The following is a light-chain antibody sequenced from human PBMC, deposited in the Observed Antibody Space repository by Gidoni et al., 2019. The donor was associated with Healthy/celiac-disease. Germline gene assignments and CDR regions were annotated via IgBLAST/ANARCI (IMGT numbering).Light chain of an antibody. CDR1: QSISSW. CDR2: DAS. Sequence: DIQMTQSPSTLSASVGDRVTITCRASQSISSWLAWYQQKPGKAPKLLIYDASSLESGVPSRFSGSGSGTEFTLTISSLQPDDFATYYCQQYNSYSPWTFXXXTKVEIK. V-gene: IGKV1-5*01. J-gene: IGKJ1*01. CDR3: QQYNSYSPWT.